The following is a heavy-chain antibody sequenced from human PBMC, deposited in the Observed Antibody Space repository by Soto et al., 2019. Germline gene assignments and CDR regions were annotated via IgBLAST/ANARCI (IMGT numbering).Heavy chain of an antibody. V-gene: IGHV4-59*01. Sequence: SETLSLTCTVSGGSISSYYWSWIRQPPGKGLEWIGYIYYSGSTNYNPSLKSRVTISVDTSKNQFSLKLSSVTAADTAVYYCAREGADYDFWSGYPQRDYYYYMDVWGKGTTVTVSS. D-gene: IGHD3-3*01. J-gene: IGHJ6*03. CDR1: GGSISSYY. CDR2: IYYSGST. CDR3: AREGADYDFWSGYPQRDYYYYMDV.